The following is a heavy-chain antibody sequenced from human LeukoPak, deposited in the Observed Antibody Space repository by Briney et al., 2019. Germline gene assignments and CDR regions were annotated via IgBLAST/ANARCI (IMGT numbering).Heavy chain of an antibody. D-gene: IGHD6-19*01. CDR2: INPSGGTT. CDR3: ARFAVHRRLAVAGQFGLDY. V-gene: IGHV1-46*01. CDR1: GYTLTSFF. Sequence: GASVTVSCTASGYTLTSFFMHWVRQAPGQGLEWMGVINPSGGTTNYAQKFQDRVTMTRDTSTSTVYMELSSLRSEDTAIYFCARFAVHRRLAVAGQFGLDYWGQGTLVTVSS. J-gene: IGHJ4*02.